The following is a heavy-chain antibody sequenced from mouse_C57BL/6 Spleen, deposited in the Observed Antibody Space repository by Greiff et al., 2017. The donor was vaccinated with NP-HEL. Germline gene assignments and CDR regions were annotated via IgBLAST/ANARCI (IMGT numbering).Heavy chain of an antibody. V-gene: IGHV5-9-1*02. CDR2: ISSGGDYI. CDR3: TRGKRPDYYYAMDY. J-gene: IGHJ4*01. CDR1: GFTFSSYA. Sequence: EVQLVESGEGLVKPGGSLKLSCAASGFTFSSYAMSWVRQTPEKRLEWVAYISSGGDYIYYADTVKGRFTISRDNARNTLYLQMSSLKSEDTAMYYCTRGKRPDYYYAMDYWGQGTSVTVSS.